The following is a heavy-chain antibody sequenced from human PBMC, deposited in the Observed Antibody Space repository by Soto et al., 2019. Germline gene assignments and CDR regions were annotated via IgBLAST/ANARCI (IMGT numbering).Heavy chain of an antibody. D-gene: IGHD4-17*01. Sequence: GGSLRLSCAASGFTVSSNDMSWVRQAPGKGLEWVSVIYSDGSTYYADFVEGRFTISRDNSENTLYFQMNSLRAEDTAVYYCARGRPGYGDYDYWGQGTLVTVSS. CDR3: ARGRPGYGDYDY. V-gene: IGHV3-66*01. CDR2: IYSDGST. CDR1: GFTVSSND. J-gene: IGHJ4*02.